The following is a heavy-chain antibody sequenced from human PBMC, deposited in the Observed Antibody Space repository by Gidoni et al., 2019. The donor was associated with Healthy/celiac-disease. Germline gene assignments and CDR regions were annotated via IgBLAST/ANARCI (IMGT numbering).Heavy chain of an antibody. CDR1: GYTFTSYD. CDR3: ARVRGSSGWYSVDAFDI. J-gene: IGHJ3*02. CDR2: MNPNSGNT. D-gene: IGHD6-19*01. Sequence: QVQLVQSGAEVKKPGASVKVSCKASGYTFTSYDINWVRQATGQGLEWMGWMNPNSGNTGYAQKFQGRVTMTRNTFISTAYMELSSLRSEDTAVYYCARVRGSSGWYSVDAFDIWGQGTMVTVSS. V-gene: IGHV1-8*01.